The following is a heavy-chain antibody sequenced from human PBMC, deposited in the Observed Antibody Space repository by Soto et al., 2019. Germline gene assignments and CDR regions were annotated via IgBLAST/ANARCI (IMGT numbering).Heavy chain of an antibody. CDR2: LIPIFGAA. J-gene: IGHJ5*02. CDR3: ARGRSSPNLDP. V-gene: IGHV1-69*01. D-gene: IGHD6-6*01. CDR1: GGTFTNYV. Sequence: QVQLVQSGAEVRKPGSSVKVSCKISGGTFTNYVISWLRQAPGQGLEWMGGLIPIFGAANLAQKFQGRVTITADESTSTVHMELSSLTSEDTAVYYCARGRSSPNLDPWGQGTLVTVSS.